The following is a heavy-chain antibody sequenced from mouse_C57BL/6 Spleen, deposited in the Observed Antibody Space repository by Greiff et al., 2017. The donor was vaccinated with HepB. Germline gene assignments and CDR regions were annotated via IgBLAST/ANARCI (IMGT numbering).Heavy chain of an antibody. J-gene: IGHJ2*01. V-gene: IGHV1-69*01. CDR3: ARRYYGSLDY. CDR2: IDPSDSYT. D-gene: IGHD1-1*01. Sequence: QVQLQQSGAELVMPGASVKLSCKASGYTFTSYWMHWVKQRPGQGLEWIGEIDPSDSYTNYNQKFKGKSTLTVDKSSSTAYMQLSSLTSEDSAVYYCARRYYGSLDYWGQGTTLTVSS. CDR1: GYTFTSYW.